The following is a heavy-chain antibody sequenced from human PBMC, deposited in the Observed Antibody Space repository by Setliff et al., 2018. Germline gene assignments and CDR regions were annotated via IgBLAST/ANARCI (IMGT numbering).Heavy chain of an antibody. D-gene: IGHD3-10*01. CDR3: AKEPAVSLTEAVRRSYYDYALDV. CDR2: ISGHNGKT. J-gene: IGHJ6*02. Sequence: ASVKVSCKASGFTFTYFGISWVRLAPGQGLEWMGWISGHNGKTMYAQKFQDRVVMTTDTDTGTAYMELRNLRFDDSAIYYCAKEPAVSLTEAVRRSYYDYALDVWGQGTTVTVSS. CDR1: GFTFTYFG. V-gene: IGHV1-18*01.